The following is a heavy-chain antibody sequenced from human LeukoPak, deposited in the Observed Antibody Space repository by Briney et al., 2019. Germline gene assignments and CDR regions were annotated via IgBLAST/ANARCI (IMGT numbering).Heavy chain of an antibody. CDR1: GFTVSSNY. D-gene: IGHD5-18*01. Sequence: GGSLRLSCAASGFTVSSNYMSWVRQAPGKGLEWVSVIYSGGSTYYADSVKGRFTISRDNSKNTLYLQMNSLRAEDTAVHYCARLLYGYTYETSFDYWGQGTLVTVSS. CDR3: ARLLYGYTYETSFDY. J-gene: IGHJ4*02. CDR2: IYSGGST. V-gene: IGHV3-66*04.